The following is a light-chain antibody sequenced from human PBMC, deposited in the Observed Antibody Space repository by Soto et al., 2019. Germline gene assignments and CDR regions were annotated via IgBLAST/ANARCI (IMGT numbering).Light chain of an antibody. CDR2: EDD. CDR3: YSYAGRSTSV. V-gene: IGLV2-23*01. CDR1: SSDDGSYNL. Sequence: QSALTQPASVSGSPGQSITISCTGTSSDDGSYNLVSWYQQYPGKAPKLMIYEDDERPSGVSNRFSGSKSGNTASLTISGLQAEDGADYYCYSYAGRSTSVFGGGTKLTVL. J-gene: IGLJ2*01.